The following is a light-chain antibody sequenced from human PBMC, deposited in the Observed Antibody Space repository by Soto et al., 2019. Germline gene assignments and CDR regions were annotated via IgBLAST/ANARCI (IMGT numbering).Light chain of an antibody. Sequence: QSALTQPASVSGSPGQSITISCTGTSSDVGSYNLVSWYQQRPGKAPKLMIYDVSNRPSGVSNRFSGSKSGNTASLTISGLQAEDEADYYCSSYTSSSTLIVFGGGTKVTVL. CDR1: SSDVGSYNL. CDR2: DVS. J-gene: IGLJ2*01. V-gene: IGLV2-14*02. CDR3: SSYTSSSTLIV.